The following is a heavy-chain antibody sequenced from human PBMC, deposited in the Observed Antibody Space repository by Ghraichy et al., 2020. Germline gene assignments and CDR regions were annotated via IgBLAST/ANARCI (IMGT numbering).Heavy chain of an antibody. V-gene: IGHV1-8*01. J-gene: IGHJ5*02. Sequence: ASVKVSCKASGYTFTSYDINWVRQATGQGLEWMGWMNPNSGNTGYAQKFQGRVTMTRNTSISTAYMELSSLRSEDTAVYYCARGITWYSSSWYWFDPWGQGTLVTVSS. D-gene: IGHD6-13*01. CDR1: GYTFTSYD. CDR3: ARGITWYSSSWYWFDP. CDR2: MNPNSGNT.